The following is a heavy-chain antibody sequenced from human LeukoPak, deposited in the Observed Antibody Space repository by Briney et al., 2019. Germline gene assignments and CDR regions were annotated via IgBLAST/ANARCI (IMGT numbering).Heavy chain of an antibody. CDR2: ISWNSGSI. J-gene: IGHJ5*02. D-gene: IGHD3-3*01. CDR1: GFTFDDYA. Sequence: GRSLRLSCAASGFTFDDYAMPWVRQAPGKGLEWVSGISWNSGSIGYADSVKGRFTISRDNAKNSLYLQMNSLRVEDTAMYYCARDIDRYYADHWGQGTPVTVSS. CDR3: ARDIDRYYADH. V-gene: IGHV3-9*01.